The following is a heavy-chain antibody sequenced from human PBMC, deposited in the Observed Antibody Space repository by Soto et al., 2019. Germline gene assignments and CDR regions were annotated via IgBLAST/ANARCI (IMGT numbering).Heavy chain of an antibody. V-gene: IGHV1-69*13. J-gene: IGHJ4*02. CDR1: GGTFSSYA. CDR2: IIPIFGTA. CDR3: ARWTTQEVDTIQGFAY. D-gene: IGHD5-18*01. Sequence: SVKVSCKASGGTFSSYAISWVRQAPGQGLEWMGGIIPIFGTANYAQKFQGRVTITADESTGTAYMELSSLRSEDTAVYHCARWTTQEVDTIQGFAYWGQGTLDPVSS.